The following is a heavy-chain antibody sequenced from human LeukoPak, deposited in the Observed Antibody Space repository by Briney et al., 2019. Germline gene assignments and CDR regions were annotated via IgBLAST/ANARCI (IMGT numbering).Heavy chain of an antibody. J-gene: IGHJ4*02. V-gene: IGHV3-21*01. D-gene: IGHD4-17*01. Sequence: PGGSLRLSCAASGFTFSSYSMNWVRQAPGKGLEWVSSISSSSSYIYYADSVKGRFTISRANAKNSLYLQMNSLRAEDTAVYYCARAGPPDSFYGDYVLWFDYWGQGTLVTVSS. CDR3: ARAGPPDSFYGDYVLWFDY. CDR1: GFTFSSYS. CDR2: ISSSSSYI.